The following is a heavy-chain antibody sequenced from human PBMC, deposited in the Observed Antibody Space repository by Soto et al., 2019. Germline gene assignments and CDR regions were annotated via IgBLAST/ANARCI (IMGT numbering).Heavy chain of an antibody. CDR2: ISYDGSDK. D-gene: IGHD3-10*01. CDR1: GFPFTSYG. Sequence: QVQLVESGRGVVQPGRSLRLSCAASGFPFTSYGMHWVREGPDKGLEWVAIISYDGSDKYYADSVKGQFTISRDNSKNTLYLQMNSLRTEDTALYYCVGGQYYFDYRGQGTLVIVSS. CDR3: VGGQYYFDY. J-gene: IGHJ4*02. V-gene: IGHV3-30*03.